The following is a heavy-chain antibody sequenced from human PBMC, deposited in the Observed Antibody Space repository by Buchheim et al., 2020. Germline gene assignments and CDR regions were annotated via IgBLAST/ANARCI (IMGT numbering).Heavy chain of an antibody. Sequence: QVQLVQSGAEVKKPGSSVRVSCKASGGTFSSYAISWVRQAPGQGLEWMGIINPSGGSTSYAQKFQGRVTMTRDTSTSTVYMELSSLRSEDTAVYYCARDVGHSSSSYYYYYGMDVWGQGTT. J-gene: IGHJ6*02. CDR3: ARDVGHSSSSYYYYYGMDV. CDR1: GGTFSSYA. D-gene: IGHD6-6*01. CDR2: INPSGGST. V-gene: IGHV1-46*01.